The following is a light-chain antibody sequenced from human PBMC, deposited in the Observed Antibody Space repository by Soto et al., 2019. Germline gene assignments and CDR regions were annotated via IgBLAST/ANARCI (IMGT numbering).Light chain of an antibody. Sequence: MTQSPSTLSVSVGERVTITCRASQSVSSYLAWYQQKPGQAPRLLIYGASTRATGLPARFSGSGSGTEFTLTTISLLSHDYSVYYCRQHNNSSGTFGQGTRVEIK. V-gene: IGKV3-15*01. CDR2: GAS. CDR1: QSVSSY. J-gene: IGKJ5*01. CDR3: RQHNNSSGT.